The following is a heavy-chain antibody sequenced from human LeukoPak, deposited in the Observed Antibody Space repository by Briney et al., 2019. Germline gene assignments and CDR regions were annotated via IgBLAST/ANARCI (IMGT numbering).Heavy chain of an antibody. CDR2: ISYDGSNK. D-gene: IGHD1-1*01. CDR3: ARDIAGTGFGP. J-gene: IGHJ5*02. Sequence: TGASLRPSCAASGFTYSRYAMPCGRPAPGKRLQWAAVISYDGSNKYYADSVKGRFTFSRDNSKNTLYLQMNSLRAEDTAVYSCARDIAGTGFGPWGQGTLVTVSS. V-gene: IGHV3-30-3*01. CDR1: GFTYSRYA.